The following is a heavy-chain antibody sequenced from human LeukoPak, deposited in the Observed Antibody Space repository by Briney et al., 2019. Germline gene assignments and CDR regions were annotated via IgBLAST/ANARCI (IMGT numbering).Heavy chain of an antibody. CDR3: ARRITMVRGASSSSVFDY. CDR1: GGSISSYY. V-gene: IGHV4-59*08. Sequence: PSETLSLTCTVSGGSISSYYWSWIRQPPGKGLEWIGYIYYSGSTNYNPSLKSRVTISVDTSKNQFSLKLSSVTAADTAVYYCARRITMVRGASSSSVFDYWGQGTLVTVSS. J-gene: IGHJ4*02. D-gene: IGHD3-10*01. CDR2: IYYSGST.